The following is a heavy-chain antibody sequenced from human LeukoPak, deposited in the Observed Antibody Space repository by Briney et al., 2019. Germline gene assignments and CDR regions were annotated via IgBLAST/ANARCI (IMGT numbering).Heavy chain of an antibody. V-gene: IGHV3-23*01. D-gene: IGHD4-11*01. Sequence: GGSLRLSCAASGFTFSTYAMNWVRQAPGEGLEWVSAISVSGGNTYYADSVKGRFTISRDNSKNTLYLQMNSLRAEDTAVYYCARTPLDSNYYYYHYYMDVWGKGTTVTVSS. J-gene: IGHJ6*03. CDR2: ISVSGGNT. CDR1: GFTFSTYA. CDR3: ARTPLDSNYYYYHYYMDV.